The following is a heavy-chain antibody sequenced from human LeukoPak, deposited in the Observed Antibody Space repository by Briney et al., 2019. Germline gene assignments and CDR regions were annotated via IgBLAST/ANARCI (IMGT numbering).Heavy chain of an antibody. D-gene: IGHD2-8*01. V-gene: IGHV3-23*01. J-gene: IGHJ4*02. Sequence: PGGSLRLSCAASGFTFSSYAMSWVRQAPGKGLEWVSAISGSGGSTYYADSVKGRFTISRDNSKNTLYLQMNSLRDEDSAAYYCARVYLERLTAGYFDHWGQGAWVTVSP. CDR3: ARVYLERLTAGYFDH. CDR1: GFTFSSYA. CDR2: ISGSGGST.